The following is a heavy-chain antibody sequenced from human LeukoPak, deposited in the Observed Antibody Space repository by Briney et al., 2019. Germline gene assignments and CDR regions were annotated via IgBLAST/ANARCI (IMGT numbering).Heavy chain of an antibody. D-gene: IGHD2-2*01. CDR3: ARSSNELDYYGMDV. CDR1: GYTFTYRY. Sequence: VASVKVSCTASGYTFTYRYLHWVRQAPGRALEWMGWITPFNGNTNYAQKFQDRVTITRDRSMSTAYMELSSLRSEDTAMYYCARSSNELDYYGMDVWGQGTTVTVSS. J-gene: IGHJ6*02. V-gene: IGHV1-45*02. CDR2: ITPFNGNT.